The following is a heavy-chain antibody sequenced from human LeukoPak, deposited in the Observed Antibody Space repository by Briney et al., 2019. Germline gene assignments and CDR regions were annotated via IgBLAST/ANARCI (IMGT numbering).Heavy chain of an antibody. V-gene: IGHV4-34*01. CDR1: GGSFSGYY. CDR2: INHSGST. D-gene: IGHD3-3*01. Sequence: SETLSLTCAVYGGSFSGYYWSWIRQPPGKGLEWIGEINHSGSTNNNPSLKSRVTISVDTSKNQFSLKLSSVTAADTAVYYCARGKQYYDFWSGYLYYFDYWGQGTLVTVSS. CDR3: ARGKQYYDFWSGYLYYFDY. J-gene: IGHJ4*02.